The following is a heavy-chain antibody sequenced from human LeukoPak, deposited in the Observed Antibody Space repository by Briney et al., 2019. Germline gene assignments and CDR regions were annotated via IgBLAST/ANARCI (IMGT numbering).Heavy chain of an antibody. Sequence: PGGCLILCCAASGLTLPSSGIQWVRQAPGKGLGWEAVIWYDGSNKKYLEYVKGRFTISRDNSKNTLYLQMNSLRAEDTAVYYCAKALTTVSHFGFDYWGQGTLVTVSS. CDR3: AKALTTVSHFGFDY. CDR1: GLTLPSSG. J-gene: IGHJ4*02. V-gene: IGHV3-33*06. D-gene: IGHD4-17*01. CDR2: IWYDGSNK.